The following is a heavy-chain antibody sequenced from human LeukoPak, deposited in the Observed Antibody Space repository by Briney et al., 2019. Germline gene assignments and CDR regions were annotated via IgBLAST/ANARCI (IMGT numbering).Heavy chain of an antibody. D-gene: IGHD5-18*01. J-gene: IGHJ4*02. Sequence: GGSLRLSCAASGFIFSTHTIIWVRQAPGKGLEWVSSISSTSSSIYYADSAKGRFTISRDNARNSLYLQLNSLRAEDTAVYYCARVPGYTYGLDYWGQGTLVTVSS. V-gene: IGHV3-21*01. CDR3: ARVPGYTYGLDY. CDR1: GFIFSTHT. CDR2: ISSTSSSI.